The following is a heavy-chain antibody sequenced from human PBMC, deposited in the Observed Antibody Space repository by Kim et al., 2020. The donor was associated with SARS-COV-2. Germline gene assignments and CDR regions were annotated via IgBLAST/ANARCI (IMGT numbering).Heavy chain of an antibody. CDR1: GFTVSSNY. CDR2: IYSGGST. D-gene: IGHD6-13*01. Sequence: GGSLRLSYAASGFTVSSNYMSWVRQAPGKGLEWVSVIYSGGSTYYADSVKGRFTISRHNSKNTLYLQMNSLRAEDTAVYYCARGAGIAAAGFDYWGQGTLVTVSS. CDR3: ARGAGIAAAGFDY. J-gene: IGHJ4*02. V-gene: IGHV3-53*04.